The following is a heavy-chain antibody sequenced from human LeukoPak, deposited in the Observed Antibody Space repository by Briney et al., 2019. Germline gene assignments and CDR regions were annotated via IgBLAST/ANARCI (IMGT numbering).Heavy chain of an antibody. CDR3: ARDYMVVAVNYGMDV. CDR2: IYSGGST. J-gene: IGHJ6*02. Sequence: PGGSLRLSCAASGFTVSSNYMSWVRQAPGKGLEWVSVIYSGGSTYYADSVKGRFTISRDNSKNTLYLQMNSLRAEDTAVYYCARDYMVVAVNYGMDVWGQGTTVTVSS. CDR1: GFTVSSNY. D-gene: IGHD2-15*01. V-gene: IGHV3-66*01.